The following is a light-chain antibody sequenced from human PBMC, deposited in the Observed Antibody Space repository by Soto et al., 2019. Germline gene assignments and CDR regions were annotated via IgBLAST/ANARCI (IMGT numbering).Light chain of an antibody. CDR2: SAS. V-gene: IGKV1-5*03. Sequence: DIQMTQSPSTLSASVGDRVTITCRATQNIRGWLAWYQQKPGKAPELLIYSASGLESGVPSRFSGSGFGTEFTLTISSLQPDDFATYYCQEYNGNSGLTFGGGTKLEIK. J-gene: IGKJ4*01. CDR3: QEYNGNSGLT. CDR1: QNIRGW.